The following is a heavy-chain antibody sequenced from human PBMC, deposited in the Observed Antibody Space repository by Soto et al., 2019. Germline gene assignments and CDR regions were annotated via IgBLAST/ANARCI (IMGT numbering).Heavy chain of an antibody. V-gene: IGHV3-23*01. Sequence: PGGSLRLSCAASGFTFSSYAMSWVRQAPGKGLEWVSAISGSGGSTYYADSVKGRFTISRDNSKNTLYLQMNSLRAEDTAVYYCAKEPTKFPRPRDLQDYWGQGTLVTVSS. CDR1: GFTFSSYA. D-gene: IGHD1-1*01. CDR2: ISGSGGST. J-gene: IGHJ4*02. CDR3: AKEPTKFPRPRDLQDY.